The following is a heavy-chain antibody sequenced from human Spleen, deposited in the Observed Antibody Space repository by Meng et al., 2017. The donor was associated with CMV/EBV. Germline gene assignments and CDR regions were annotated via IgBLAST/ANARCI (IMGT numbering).Heavy chain of an antibody. V-gene: IGHV3-9*01. J-gene: IGHJ4*02. CDR2: ISWNSAIT. CDR3: ARESDGGTTFDY. CDR1: GFIFDDYA. Sequence: GGSLRLSCAASGFIFDDYAMHWVRQAPGKGLEWVSCISWNSAITGYADSVKGRFTISRDNAKNSLYLQMNSLRAEDTAVYYCARESDGGTTFDYWGQGTLVTVSS. D-gene: IGHD1-1*01.